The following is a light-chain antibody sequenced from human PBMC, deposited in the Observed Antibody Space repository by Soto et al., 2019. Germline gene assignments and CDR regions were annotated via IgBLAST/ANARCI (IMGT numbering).Light chain of an antibody. CDR2: SDS. Sequence: SYVLTQPPSVSVAPGKSASITCGGNSIGSKSVHWYQQKQGQAPVLVIYSDSGPPSGIPERFSGSNSGTTATLTISRVEAGDEADYHCQVLDGYTDPWVFGGGTTLTVL. V-gene: IGLV3-21*04. CDR1: SIGSKS. J-gene: IGLJ3*02. CDR3: QVLDGYTDPWV.